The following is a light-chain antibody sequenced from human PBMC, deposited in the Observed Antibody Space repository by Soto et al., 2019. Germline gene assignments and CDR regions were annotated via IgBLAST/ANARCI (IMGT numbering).Light chain of an antibody. CDR1: QTISSY. J-gene: IGKJ1*01. Sequence: DIQMTQSPSSLSASVGDRVTITCRAGQTISSYLNWYQQKPGKAPQLLIYAASSLQSGVPSRFSGSGSGTDFTLTISSLQPEDFAPYYCQPSYSTPRTFGQGTKWEIK. CDR2: AAS. V-gene: IGKV1-39*01. CDR3: QPSYSTPRT.